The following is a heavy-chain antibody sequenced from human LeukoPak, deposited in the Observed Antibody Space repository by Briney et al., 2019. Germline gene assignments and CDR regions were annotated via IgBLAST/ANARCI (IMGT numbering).Heavy chain of an antibody. J-gene: IGHJ6*03. Sequence: PSETLSLTCTVSGGSICSYYWSWIRQPPGRGLEWIGYIYYSGSTTYNPSLKSRVTISIDTSKNQFSLKLDSVTAADTAVYYCTRGSIAYYYMDVWGKGTTVTISS. V-gene: IGHV4-59*01. CDR2: IYYSGST. CDR3: TRGSIAYYYMDV. CDR1: GGSICSYY. D-gene: IGHD3-22*01.